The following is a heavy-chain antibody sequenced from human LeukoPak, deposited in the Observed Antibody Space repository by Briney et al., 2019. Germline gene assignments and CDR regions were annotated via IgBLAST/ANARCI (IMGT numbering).Heavy chain of an antibody. J-gene: IGHJ4*02. D-gene: IGHD3-22*01. CDR1: GFTLSSFW. CDR2: IKQDGSEK. Sequence: GGSLRLSCAVSGFTLSSFWMSWVRQAPGKGLEWVANIKQDGSEKYYVDSVKGRFTISRDNDKNSLYLQLNSLRAEERAGYYCSSSGTYDSSGYGYWGQGTLVSVSS. V-gene: IGHV3-7*01. CDR3: SSSGTYDSSGYGY.